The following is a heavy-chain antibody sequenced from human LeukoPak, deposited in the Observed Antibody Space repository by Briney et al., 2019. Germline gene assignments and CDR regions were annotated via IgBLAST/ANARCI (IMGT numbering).Heavy chain of an antibody. CDR3: VRGSSMDV. J-gene: IGHJ6*03. CDR2: IKQDGSEK. CDR1: GFTFSNYW. V-gene: IGHV3-7*04. Sequence: GGSLRLSCAASGFTFSNYWMNWVRQAPGKGLEWVANIKQDGSEKYYVDSVKGRCTISRDNAKNSLYLQMNSLRVEDTAVYYCVRGSSMDVWGKGTTVTVSS.